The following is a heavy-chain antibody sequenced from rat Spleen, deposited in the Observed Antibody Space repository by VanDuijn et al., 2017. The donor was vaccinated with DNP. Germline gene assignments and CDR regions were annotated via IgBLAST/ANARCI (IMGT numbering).Heavy chain of an antibody. Sequence: EVQLVESGGGLVQPGRSLKLSCAASGFTFSDYGMAWVFQAPTKGPEWVASISSSGGTIYYRDSVKGRFTVSRDNAKNTLYLQMDSLRSEDTAIYDCAYYHDGYHWGQGVMVTVSS. J-gene: IGHJ2*01. CDR3: AYYHDGYH. CDR2: ISSSGGTI. D-gene: IGHD1-12*03. CDR1: GFTFSDYG. V-gene: IGHV5S13*01.